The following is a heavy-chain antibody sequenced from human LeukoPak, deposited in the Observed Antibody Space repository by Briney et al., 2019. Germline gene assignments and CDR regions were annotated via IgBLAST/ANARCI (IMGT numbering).Heavy chain of an antibody. J-gene: IGHJ4*02. V-gene: IGHV1-18*01. CDR3: ARRSYFYGSGSYWDPVDY. CDR1: GYTFTSYG. D-gene: IGHD3-10*01. CDR2: ISAYNDNT. Sequence: GASVKVSCKASGYTFTSYGISWVRQAPGQGLEWMGWISAYNDNTNYAQKLQGRVTMTTDTSTSTAYMELRSLRSDDTAVYYCARRSYFYGSGSYWDPVDYWGQGTLVTVSS.